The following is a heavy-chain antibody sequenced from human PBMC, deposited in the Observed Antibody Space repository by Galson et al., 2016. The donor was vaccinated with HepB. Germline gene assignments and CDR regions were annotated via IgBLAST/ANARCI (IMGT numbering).Heavy chain of an antibody. J-gene: IGHJ4*02. Sequence: SLRLSCAGSGFTFSTYSMVWVRQAPGKGLEWVSDIIGSGGNTLYGDSVKGRFTISRDNSKNTLYLQMNSLRAEDTAVYYCAKDSGSVTSNLSTDHPDDWGQGTLVTVSS. CDR2: IIGSGGNT. CDR1: GFTFSTYS. V-gene: IGHV3-23*01. CDR3: AKDSGSVTSNLSTDHPDD. D-gene: IGHD4-17*01.